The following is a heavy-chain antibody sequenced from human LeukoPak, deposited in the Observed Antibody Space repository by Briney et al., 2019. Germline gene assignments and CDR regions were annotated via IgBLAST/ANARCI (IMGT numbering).Heavy chain of an antibody. Sequence: GRSLRLSCAASGFTFSSYAMHWVRQAPGKGLEWVAVISYDGSNKYYADSVKGRFTISRDNSKNTLYLQINSLRAEDTAVYYCARDDYYGSGSYLGSFDYWGQGTLVTVSS. V-gene: IGHV3-30*04. D-gene: IGHD3-10*01. CDR3: ARDDYYGSGSYLGSFDY. CDR2: ISYDGSNK. J-gene: IGHJ4*02. CDR1: GFTFSSYA.